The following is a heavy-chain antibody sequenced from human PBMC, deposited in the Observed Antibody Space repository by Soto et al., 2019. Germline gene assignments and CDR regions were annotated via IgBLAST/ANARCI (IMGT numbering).Heavy chain of an antibody. CDR2: INAGNVNT. CDR1: GYTFTSYA. D-gene: IGHD3-3*01. V-gene: IGHV1-3*01. CDR3: AKNYDFWSGWYMDV. J-gene: IGHJ6*03. Sequence: ASVKVSCKASGYTFTSYAMHWVRQAPGQRLEWMGWINAGNVNTNYSQKFKGRVTITRDTSASTAYLELSSLRSEDTVVYYCAKNYDFWSGWYMDVWGKGTRVTVSS.